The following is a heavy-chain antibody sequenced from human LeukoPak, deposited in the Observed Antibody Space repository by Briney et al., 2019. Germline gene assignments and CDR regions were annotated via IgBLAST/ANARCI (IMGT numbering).Heavy chain of an antibody. CDR3: AKDSSLLPGDY. CDR1: GFTFDDYT. CDR2: INWNGGST. Sequence: GGSLRLSCAASGFTFDDYTMSWVRQAPGKGLEWVSGINWNGGSTGYVDSVKGRFTISRDNAKNSLYLQMNSLRAEDTAVYYCAKDSSLLPGDYWGQGTLVTVSS. J-gene: IGHJ4*02. D-gene: IGHD2-15*01. V-gene: IGHV3-20*04.